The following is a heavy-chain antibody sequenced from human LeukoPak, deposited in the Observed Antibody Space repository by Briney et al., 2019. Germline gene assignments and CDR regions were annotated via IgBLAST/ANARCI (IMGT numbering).Heavy chain of an antibody. Sequence: ASVKVSCKASGYTFTSYGISWVRQAPGQGLEWMGWISAYNGNTNYAQKLQGRVTMTTDTSTSTAYMELRSLRSDDTAVYYCAREAGAVTTATYYYYYYYMDVWGKGTTVTVSS. J-gene: IGHJ6*03. D-gene: IGHD4-17*01. CDR1: GYTFTSYG. CDR3: AREAGAVTTATYYYYYYYMDV. CDR2: ISAYNGNT. V-gene: IGHV1-18*01.